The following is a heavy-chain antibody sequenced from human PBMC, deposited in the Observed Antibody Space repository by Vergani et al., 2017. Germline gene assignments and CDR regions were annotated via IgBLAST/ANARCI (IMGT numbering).Heavy chain of an antibody. J-gene: IGHJ6*03. Sequence: EVQLVQSGAEVKKPGESLKISCKGSGYSFTSYWIGWVRQMPGKGLEWMGIIYPGDSDTRYSPSFQGQVTISADKSISTAYLQWSSLKASDTAMYYCARGVVPAARDYYYYYMYVWGKGSTVTVSS. CDR2: IYPGDSDT. CDR1: GYSFTSYW. CDR3: ARGVVPAARDYYYYYMYV. D-gene: IGHD2-2*01. V-gene: IGHV5-51*03.